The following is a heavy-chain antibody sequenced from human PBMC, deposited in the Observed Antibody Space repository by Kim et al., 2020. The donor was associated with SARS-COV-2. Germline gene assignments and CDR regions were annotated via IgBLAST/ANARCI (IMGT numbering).Heavy chain of an antibody. D-gene: IGHD5-12*01. CDR2: IYYSGST. Sequence: SETLSLTCTVSGGSISSSSYYWGWIRQPPGKGLEWIGSIYYSGSTYYNPSLKSRVTISVDTSKNQFSLKLSSVTAADTAVYYCASERWLQPLVHWFDPWGQGTLVTVSS. J-gene: IGHJ5*02. CDR1: GGSISSSSYY. V-gene: IGHV4-39*01. CDR3: ASERWLQPLVHWFDP.